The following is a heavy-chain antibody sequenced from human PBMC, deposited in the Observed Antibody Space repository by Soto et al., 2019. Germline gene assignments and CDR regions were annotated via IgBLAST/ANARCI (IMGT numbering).Heavy chain of an antibody. CDR3: ARYVGAILGSWFDP. Sequence: SETLSLTCTVSGGPISSYYWSWIRQPPGKGLEWIGYIYYSGSTNYNPSLKSRVTISVDTSKNQFSLKLSSVTAADTAVYYCARYVGAILGSWFDPWGQGTLVTV. V-gene: IGHV4-59*01. J-gene: IGHJ5*02. D-gene: IGHD1-26*01. CDR2: IYYSGST. CDR1: GGPISSYY.